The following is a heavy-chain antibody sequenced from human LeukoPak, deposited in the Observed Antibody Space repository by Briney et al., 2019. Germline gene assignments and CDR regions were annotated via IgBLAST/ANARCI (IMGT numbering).Heavy chain of an antibody. CDR1: GFTFDDYA. D-gene: IGHD1-26*01. Sequence: GGSLRLSCAASGFTFDDYAMHWVRQAPGKGLEWVSGISWNSGSIGYADSVKGRFTISRDNSKNTLYLQMNSLRAEDTAVYYCAKASYVGASYFDYWGQGTLVTVSS. J-gene: IGHJ4*02. V-gene: IGHV3-9*01. CDR3: AKASYVGASYFDY. CDR2: ISWNSGSI.